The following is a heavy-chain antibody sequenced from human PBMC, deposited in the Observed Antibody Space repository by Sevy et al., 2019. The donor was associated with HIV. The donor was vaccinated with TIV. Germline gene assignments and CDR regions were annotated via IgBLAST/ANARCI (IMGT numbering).Heavy chain of an antibody. J-gene: IGHJ5*02. CDR3: ARGIVVVPGATPVWFDP. CDR1: GYRFTSYS. Sequence: GESLKISCKGSGYRFTSYSIVWVRQRPGKGLEWMGVIYPADSDIKYGPTFQGQVTISADKSTSTAYLQWSSLEASDTAMYYCARGIVVVPGATPVWFDPWGQGTLVTVSS. V-gene: IGHV5-51*01. D-gene: IGHD2-2*01. CDR2: IYPADSDI.